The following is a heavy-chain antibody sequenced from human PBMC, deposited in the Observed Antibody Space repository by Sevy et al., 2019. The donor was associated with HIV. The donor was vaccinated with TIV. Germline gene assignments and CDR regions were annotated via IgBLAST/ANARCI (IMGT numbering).Heavy chain of an antibody. CDR1: GFNFSTYG. D-gene: IGHD1-26*01. J-gene: IGHJ4*02. CDR2: IWDDETNK. CDR3: AKGRQSGGSSGDY. V-gene: IGHV3-33*06. Sequence: GGSLRLSCAVSGFNFSTYGMHWVRQAPGKGLEWVAVIWDDETNKYYADSVKGRFTITRDNSANMLYLQMNFLRVDDTAMYFCAKGRQSGGSSGDYWGQGILVTVSS.